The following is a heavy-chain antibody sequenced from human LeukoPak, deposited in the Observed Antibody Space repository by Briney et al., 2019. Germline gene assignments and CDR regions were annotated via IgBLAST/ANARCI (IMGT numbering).Heavy chain of an antibody. CDR3: ARGPRGDGYKYFDY. CDR2: IYHSGST. J-gene: IGHJ4*02. CDR1: GGSISSGGYS. D-gene: IGHD5-24*01. Sequence: SETLSLTYAVSGGSISSGGYSWSWIRQPPGQGLEWIGYIYHSGSTYYNPSLKSRVTISVDRSKNQFSLKLSSVTAADTAVYYCARGPRGDGYKYFDYWGQGTLVTVSS. V-gene: IGHV4-30-2*01.